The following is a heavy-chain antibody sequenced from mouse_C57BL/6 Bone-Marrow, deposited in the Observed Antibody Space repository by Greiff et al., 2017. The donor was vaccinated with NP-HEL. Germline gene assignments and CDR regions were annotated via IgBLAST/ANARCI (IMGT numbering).Heavy chain of an antibody. D-gene: IGHD2-3*01. J-gene: IGHJ1*03. Sequence: VKLMESGAELAKPGASVKLSCKASGYTFTSYWMHWVKQRPGQGLEWIGYINPSSGYTKYNQTFKDKATLTADKSSSPAYMQLSSLTYEDSAVDYCASGGYYCWYFDVWGTGTTVTVSS. CDR2: INPSSGYT. V-gene: IGHV1-7*01. CDR1: GYTFTSYW. CDR3: ASGGYYCWYFDV.